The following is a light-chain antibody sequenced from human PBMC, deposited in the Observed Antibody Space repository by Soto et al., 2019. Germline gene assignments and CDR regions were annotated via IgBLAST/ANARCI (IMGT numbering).Light chain of an antibody. CDR3: TSYTRSSIYV. CDR1: SSDVGAYNY. CDR2: EVT. V-gene: IGLV2-14*01. Sequence: QSALTQPASVSASPGQSITISCTGTSSDVGAYNYVSWYQQHPGKAPKLMIYEVTNRPSGVSNRFSGSKSGNTASLTISGLQAEDEADYYCTSYTRSSIYVFGTGTKVTVL. J-gene: IGLJ1*01.